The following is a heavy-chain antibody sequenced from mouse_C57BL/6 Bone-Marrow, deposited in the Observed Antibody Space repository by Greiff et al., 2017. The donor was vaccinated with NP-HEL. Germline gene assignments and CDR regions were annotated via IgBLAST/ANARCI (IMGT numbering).Heavy chain of an antibody. D-gene: IGHD1-1*01. CDR3: TRWGYYGSSYRNAMDY. CDR1: GYTFTDYE. CDR2: IDPETGGT. V-gene: IGHV1-15*01. Sequence: VKLMESGAELVRPGASVTLSCKASGYTFTDYEMHWVKQTPVHGLEWIGAIDPETGGTAYNQKFKGKAILTADKSSSTAYMELRSLTSEDSAVYYCTRWGYYGSSYRNAMDYWGQGTSVTVSS. J-gene: IGHJ4*01.